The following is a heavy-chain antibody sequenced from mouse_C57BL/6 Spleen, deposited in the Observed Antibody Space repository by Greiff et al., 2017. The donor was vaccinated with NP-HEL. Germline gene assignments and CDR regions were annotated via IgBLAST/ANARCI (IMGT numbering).Heavy chain of an antibody. V-gene: IGHV1-53*01. Sequence: VQLQQPGTELVKPGASVKLSCKASGYTFTSYWMHWVKQRPGQGLEWIGNINPSNGGTNYNEKFKSKATLTVDKSSSTAYMQLSSLTSEDAAVYYCANWDEGDYAMDYWGQGTSVTVSS. CDR1: GYTFTSYW. D-gene: IGHD4-1*02. CDR2: INPSNGGT. J-gene: IGHJ4*01. CDR3: ANWDEGDYAMDY.